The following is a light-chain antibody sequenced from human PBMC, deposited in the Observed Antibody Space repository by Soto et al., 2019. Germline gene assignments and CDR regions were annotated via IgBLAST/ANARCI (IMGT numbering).Light chain of an antibody. CDR3: QQLTDWPPQWT. CDR1: QSISSY. CDR2: DAS. J-gene: IGKJ1*01. V-gene: IGKV3-11*01. Sequence: EVVLTQSPDTLSLPPGERATLSCRASQSISSYLAWYQQKPCQAPRLLIYDASSRATGIPARFSGSGSGTDFTLTIRSLEPEDFAVYYCQQLTDWPPQWTFGQGTKVEIK.